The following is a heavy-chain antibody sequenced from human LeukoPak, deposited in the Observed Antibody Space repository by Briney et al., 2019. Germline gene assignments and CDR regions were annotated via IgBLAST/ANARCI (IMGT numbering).Heavy chain of an antibody. Sequence: ASVKVSCKASGYTFTSYGISWVRQAPGQGLEWMGWISAYNGNTNYAQKLQGRVTMTTDTSTSTAYMELRSLRSDDTAVYYCARATQTIPSTNAFDIWGQGTMVTVSS. CDR1: GYTFTSYG. V-gene: IGHV1-18*01. CDR2: ISAYNGNT. D-gene: IGHD1/OR15-1a*01. CDR3: ARATQTIPSTNAFDI. J-gene: IGHJ3*02.